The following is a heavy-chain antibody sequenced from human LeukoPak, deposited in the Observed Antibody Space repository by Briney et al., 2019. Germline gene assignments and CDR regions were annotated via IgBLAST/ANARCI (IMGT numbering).Heavy chain of an antibody. D-gene: IGHD3-9*01. CDR3: AREYYDILTGFWVPGDY. J-gene: IGHJ4*02. V-gene: IGHV3-7*01. CDR1: GFTFSSYW. CDR2: IKQDGSEK. Sequence: GGSLRLSCAASGFTFSSYWMSWVRQAPGKGLEWVANIKQDGSEKYYVDSVKGRFTISRDNAKNTLYLQMNSLRAEDTAVYYCAREYYDILTGFWVPGDYWGQGTLVTVSS.